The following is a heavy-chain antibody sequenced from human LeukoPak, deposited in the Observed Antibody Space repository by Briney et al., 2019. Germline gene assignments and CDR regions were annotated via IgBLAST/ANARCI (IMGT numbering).Heavy chain of an antibody. Sequence: ASVKVSCKASGYTFTGYYMHWVRQAPGQGLEWMGWINPNSGGTNYAQKFQGRVTMTRDTSISTAYMELSRLRSDDTAVYYCARFRYYGSGSLDYWGQGTLVTVSS. J-gene: IGHJ4*02. V-gene: IGHV1-2*02. CDR2: INPNSGGT. CDR3: ARFRYYGSGSLDY. D-gene: IGHD3-10*01. CDR1: GYTFTGYY.